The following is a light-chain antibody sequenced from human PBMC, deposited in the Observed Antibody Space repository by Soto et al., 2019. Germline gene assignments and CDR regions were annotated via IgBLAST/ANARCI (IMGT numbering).Light chain of an antibody. V-gene: IGKV3-20*01. J-gene: IGKJ2*01. CDR3: QQHGSSVMYT. CDR2: GGS. CDR1: QSISSSY. Sequence: EIVLTQSPGTLSLAPGERATLSCRASQSISSSYLAWYQQKPGQAPRLLIYGGSSRATGIPDRFSGSGSGTDFTLTISRLEPEDFAVYYCQQHGSSVMYTFGQGTKLEIK.